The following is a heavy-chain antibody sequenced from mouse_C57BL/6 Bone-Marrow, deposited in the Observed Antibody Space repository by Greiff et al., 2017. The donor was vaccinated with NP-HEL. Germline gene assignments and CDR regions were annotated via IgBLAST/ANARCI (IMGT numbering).Heavy chain of an antibody. D-gene: IGHD1-2*01. V-gene: IGHV1-69*01. Sequence: VQLQQPGAELVMPGASVKLSCKASGYTFTSYWMHWVKQRPGQGLEWIGEIDPSDSYTNYNQKFKGKSTLAVDESSSTAYMQLSSLTSEDSAVYYCARWGTTALDYWGQGTTLTVSS. CDR2: IDPSDSYT. CDR3: ARWGTTALDY. CDR1: GYTFTSYW. J-gene: IGHJ2*01.